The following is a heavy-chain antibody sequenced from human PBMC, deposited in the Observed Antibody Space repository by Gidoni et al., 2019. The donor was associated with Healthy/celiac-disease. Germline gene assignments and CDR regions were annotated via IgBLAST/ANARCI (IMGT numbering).Heavy chain of an antibody. V-gene: IGHV3-53*02. CDR2: IYSGGST. D-gene: IGHD4-17*01. CDR3: ARAYGDPWGAFDI. Sequence: EVQLVETGGGLIQPGGSLRLSCAASGFTVSSNYMSWVRQAPGKGLEWVSVIYSGGSTYYADSVKGRFTISRDNSKNTLYLQMNSLRAEDTAVYYCARAYGDPWGAFDIWGQGTMVTVSS. J-gene: IGHJ3*02. CDR1: GFTVSSNY.